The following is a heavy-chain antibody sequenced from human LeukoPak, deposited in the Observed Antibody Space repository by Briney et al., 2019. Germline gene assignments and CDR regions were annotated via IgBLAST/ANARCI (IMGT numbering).Heavy chain of an antibody. J-gene: IGHJ5*02. CDR2: IGSSGNAI. V-gene: IGHV3-48*03. Sequence: GGSLRLSCAASGFTFSSSEMNWVRQAPGKGLEWVSYIGSSGNAIYYADSVRGRFTISRDNAKNPLYLQMNSLRVEDTAVYYCARRRDWFDHWGQGTLVTVSS. CDR1: GFTFSSSE. CDR3: ARRRDWFDH.